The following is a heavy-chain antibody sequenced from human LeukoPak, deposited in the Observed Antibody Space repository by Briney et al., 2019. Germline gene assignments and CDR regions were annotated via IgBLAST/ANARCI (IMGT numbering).Heavy chain of an antibody. Sequence: ASVKVSCKASGYTFTKYYIHWVRQAPGQGLEWMGLINPGGDNTNYAQNFQGRVTMTRDTSTSTVYMELSSLRSEDTAIYYCARIRDGYNDAYDIWGEGTVVTVPS. D-gene: IGHD5-24*01. CDR2: INPGGDNT. J-gene: IGHJ3*02. CDR1: GYTFTKYY. CDR3: ARIRDGYNDAYDI. V-gene: IGHV1-46*01.